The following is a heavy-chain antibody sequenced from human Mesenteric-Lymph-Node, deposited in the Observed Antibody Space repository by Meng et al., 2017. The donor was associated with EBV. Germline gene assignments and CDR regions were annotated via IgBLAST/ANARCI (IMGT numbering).Heavy chain of an antibody. D-gene: IGHD4-23*01. V-gene: IGHV4-34*02. CDR1: GDSFSGYF. Sequence: HVQFQQWGAGLLKPSETLSLTCAVYGDSFSGYFWSWIRQPPGKGLEWIGEINHSGGTNYNPSLESRVTISVDASKNQFSLKLRSVTAADTAVYYCARGGGVLTPLDYWGQGGLVTVSS. J-gene: IGHJ4*02. CDR2: INHSGGT. CDR3: ARGGGVLTPLDY.